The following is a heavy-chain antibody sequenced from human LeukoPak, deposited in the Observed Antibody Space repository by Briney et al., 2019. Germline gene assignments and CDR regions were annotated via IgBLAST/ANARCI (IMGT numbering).Heavy chain of an antibody. V-gene: IGHV1-46*01. D-gene: IGHD6-6*01. J-gene: IGHJ4*02. CDR3: ARATPMECSSSSYFDY. Sequence: ASVKVSCKASGYTFTSYYMHWVRQAPGQGLEWMGIINPSGGSTSYAQKFQGRVTVTRDTSTSTVYMELSSLRSEDTAVYYCARATPMECSSSSYFDYWGQGTLVTVSS. CDR1: GYTFTSYY. CDR2: INPSGGST.